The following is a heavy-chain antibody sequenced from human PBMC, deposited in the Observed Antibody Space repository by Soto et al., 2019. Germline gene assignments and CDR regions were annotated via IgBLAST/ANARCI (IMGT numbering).Heavy chain of an antibody. V-gene: IGHV3-7*01. CDR2: INQDGSEK. Sequence: GSLRLSCAVSGFTFSSYWMSWVRQTPGKGLEWVANINQDGSEKYYVDSVKGRFTISRDNAKNSLYPQMNSLRAEDTAVYYCARELIAGPAEYFQHWGQGTLVTVSS. D-gene: IGHD6-13*01. CDR3: ARELIAGPAEYFQH. J-gene: IGHJ1*01. CDR1: GFTFSSYW.